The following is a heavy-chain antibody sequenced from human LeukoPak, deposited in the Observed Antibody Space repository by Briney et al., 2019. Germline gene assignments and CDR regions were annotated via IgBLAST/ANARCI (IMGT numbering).Heavy chain of an antibody. D-gene: IGHD1-7*01. CDR2: ISYNSGSI. V-gene: IGHV3-21*01. J-gene: IGHJ4*02. Sequence: GGSLRLSCAASELTFSSYSMNWVRQAPGKGLEWVSSISYNSGSIFYADSVKGRFTISRDNAKNSLFLQMSSLRAEDTAAYYCARGGTNTRYFDYWGQGTLVTVSS. CDR1: ELTFSSYS. CDR3: ARGGTNTRYFDY.